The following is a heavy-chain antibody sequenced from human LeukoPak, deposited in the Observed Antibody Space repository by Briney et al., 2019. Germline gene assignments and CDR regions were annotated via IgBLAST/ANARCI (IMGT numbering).Heavy chain of an antibody. V-gene: IGHV3-23*01. J-gene: IGHJ4*02. CDR1: GFTFDNCA. D-gene: IGHD3-10*01. CDR3: AKGSSGSFYSHFDY. CDR2: ISGSGFST. Sequence: GGSLRLSCAASGFTFDNCAMSRVRQAPGKGLEWVSAISGSGFSTYYADSAKGRFTISRDNSKNTLYLQMNSLRAEDTAVYYCAKGSSGSFYSHFDYWGQGTLVTVSS.